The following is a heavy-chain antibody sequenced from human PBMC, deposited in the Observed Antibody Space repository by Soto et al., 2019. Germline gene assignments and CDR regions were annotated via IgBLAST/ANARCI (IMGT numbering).Heavy chain of an antibody. Sequence: QVPLQELGPRLVRPSGTLSLTCTASSGSITSANWWSWVRQPPGRGLEWIGEIYHSGSTNYNLSLKSRVTLSVDKSKDQFALSLSSVTAADTAMYYCARRGGGVVLAATTPFDYWGPGTLVTVSS. D-gene: IGHD2-15*01. CDR3: ARRGGGVVLAATTPFDY. CDR2: IYHSGST. CDR1: SGSITSANW. J-gene: IGHJ4*02. V-gene: IGHV4-4*02.